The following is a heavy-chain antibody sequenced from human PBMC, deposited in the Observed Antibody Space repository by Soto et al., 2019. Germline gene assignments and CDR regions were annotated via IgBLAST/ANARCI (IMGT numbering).Heavy chain of an antibody. V-gene: IGHV4-61*03. CDR3: ARGDQRQKETFDY. CDR2: IYYSGST. Sequence: SSETLSLTCTVSSGSVSSGSDYWSWIRQPPGRGLEWVGYIYYSGSTDYSPSLKGRVTISLDTSKNHFSLKLSSVTAADTAVYYCARGDQRQKETFDYWGQGTLVTVSS. J-gene: IGHJ4*02. CDR1: SGSVSSGSDY.